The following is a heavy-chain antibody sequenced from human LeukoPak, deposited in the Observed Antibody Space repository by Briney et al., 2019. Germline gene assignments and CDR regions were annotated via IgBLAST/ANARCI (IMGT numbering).Heavy chain of an antibody. V-gene: IGHV3-30*04. J-gene: IGHJ5*02. Sequence: GGSLRLSCAASGFTFSSYAMHWVRQAPGKRLEWVAVISYDGSNKYYADSVKGRFTISRDNSKNTLYLQMNSLRAEDTAVYYCARDPQWLRMSSWFDPWGQGTLVTVSS. CDR3: ARDPQWLRMSSWFDP. D-gene: IGHD5-12*01. CDR1: GFTFSSYA. CDR2: ISYDGSNK.